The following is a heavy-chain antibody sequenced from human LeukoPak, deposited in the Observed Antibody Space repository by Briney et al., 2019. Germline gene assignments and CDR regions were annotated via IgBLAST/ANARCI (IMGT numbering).Heavy chain of an antibody. Sequence: GGSLRLSCAASGFTFNNYWMTWFPQAPGKGLEWVANIKQDGTEVFYVDSVRGRFIISRDNAENSLYLQMNSLRVEDTAVYYCARTPDGADYWGQGTLVTVSS. V-gene: IGHV3-7*01. CDR1: GFTFNNYW. CDR2: IKQDGTEV. D-gene: IGHD3-10*01. CDR3: ARTPDGADY. J-gene: IGHJ4*02.